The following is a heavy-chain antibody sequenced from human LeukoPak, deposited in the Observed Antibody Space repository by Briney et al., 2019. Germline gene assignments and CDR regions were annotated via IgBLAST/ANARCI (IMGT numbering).Heavy chain of an antibody. Sequence: GASLKISCKGSGSSFTSYWIGWVRRMPGKGLGWLGIIYPGDPDTTHSPSFQGQVTISADKSISTAYLQWSSLKASDTAMYYCARLSITGTTGWFDPWGQGTLVTVSS. V-gene: IGHV5-51*01. D-gene: IGHD1-7*01. J-gene: IGHJ5*02. CDR3: ARLSITGTTGWFDP. CDR1: GSSFTSYW. CDR2: IYPGDPDT.